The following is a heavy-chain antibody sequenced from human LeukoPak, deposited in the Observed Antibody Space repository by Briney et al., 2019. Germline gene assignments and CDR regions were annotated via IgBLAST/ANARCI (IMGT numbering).Heavy chain of an antibody. CDR3: ARVDFWSGHPQRGDAFDI. CDR2: IYTSGST. V-gene: IGHV4-4*07. Sequence: SETLSLTCTVSGGSISSYYWSWIRQPAGKGLEWIGRIYTSGSTNYNPSLKSRVTMSVDTSKNQFSLKLSSVTAADTAVYYCARVDFWSGHPQRGDAFDIWGQGTMVTVSS. D-gene: IGHD3-3*01. J-gene: IGHJ3*02. CDR1: GGSISSYY.